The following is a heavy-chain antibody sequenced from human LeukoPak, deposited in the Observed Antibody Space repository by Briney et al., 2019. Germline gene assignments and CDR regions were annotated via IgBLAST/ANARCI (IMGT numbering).Heavy chain of an antibody. CDR1: GGSFSGYY. Sequence: TSGTLSLTCAVYGGSFSGYYWSWIRQSPGKGLEWIGEINHSGSTHYNPSLKSRVIISVDTSKRRFFLKLNSVTAADTAVYYCARESNSGYYRFDFWGQGSPVTVSS. J-gene: IGHJ4*02. CDR2: INHSGST. CDR3: ARESNSGYYRFDF. D-gene: IGHD3-22*01. V-gene: IGHV4-34*01.